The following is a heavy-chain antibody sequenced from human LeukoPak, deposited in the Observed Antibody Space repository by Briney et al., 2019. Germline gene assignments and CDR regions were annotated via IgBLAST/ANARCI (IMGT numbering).Heavy chain of an antibody. D-gene: IGHD5-24*01. CDR1: GGTFSSYA. J-gene: IGHJ4*02. Sequence: GASVKVSCKVSGGTFSSYAISWVRQAPGQGLEWMGGIIPIFGTANYAQKFQGRVTITADESTSTAYMELSSLRSEDTAVYYCARGTEMATFDYWGQGTLVTVSS. CDR3: ARGTEMATFDY. CDR2: IIPIFGTA. V-gene: IGHV1-69*13.